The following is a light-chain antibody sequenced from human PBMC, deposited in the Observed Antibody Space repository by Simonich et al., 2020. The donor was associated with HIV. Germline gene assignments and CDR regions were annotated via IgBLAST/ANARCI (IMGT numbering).Light chain of an antibody. Sequence: EIVMTQSPATLSVSPGARATLSCRASQGVSSSLAWYQQKPGQAPRLLIYGASTRATGIPARFSGSGSGTEFTLTITRLAPEDFAMYYCQQYGSSPFTFGPGTKVEIK. CDR3: QQYGSSPFT. CDR2: GAS. V-gene: IGKV3-15*01. CDR1: QGVSSS. J-gene: IGKJ3*01.